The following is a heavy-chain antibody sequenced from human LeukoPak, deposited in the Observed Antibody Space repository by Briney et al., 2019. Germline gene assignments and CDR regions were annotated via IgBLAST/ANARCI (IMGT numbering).Heavy chain of an antibody. CDR1: GVSASSGSYY. J-gene: IGHJ4*02. Sequence: SETLSLTCTVSGVSASSGSYYWRWIRQPRGKGLEWIGYIYYSGSTNYNPSLKSRVTISVDTSKNQFSLKLSSVTAADTAVYYCATEYGSGSYWKIDYWGQGTLVTVSS. D-gene: IGHD3-10*01. CDR2: IYYSGST. CDR3: ATEYGSGSYWKIDY. V-gene: IGHV4-61*01.